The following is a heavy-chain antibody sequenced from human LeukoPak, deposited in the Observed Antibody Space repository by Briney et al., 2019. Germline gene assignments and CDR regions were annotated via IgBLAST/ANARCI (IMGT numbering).Heavy chain of an antibody. J-gene: IGHJ4*02. D-gene: IGHD3-22*01. V-gene: IGHV3-64*01. CDR3: ARGTYYDSSGYYFFDY. CDR1: GFTFSSQR. CDR2: ISSNGGST. Sequence: PGGSLRLSCAASGFTFSSQRMHWVRQAPGKGLEYVSTISSNGGSTYYVNSVKGRFTISRDNSKNTLFLQMGSLRAEDMAVYYCARGTYYDSSGYYFFDYWGQGTLVTVSS.